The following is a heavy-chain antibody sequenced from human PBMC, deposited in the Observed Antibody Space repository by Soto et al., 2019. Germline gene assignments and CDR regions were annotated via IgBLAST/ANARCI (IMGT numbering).Heavy chain of an antibody. CDR3: ARISRYYSSGWYWFDP. Sequence: SGPTLVNPTQTLTLTCTFSGFSLSTSGMCVSWTCQPPGKALEWLALIDWDDDKYYSTSLKTRLTISKDTSKNQVVLTMTNMDPVDTATYYCARISRYYSSGWYWFDPWGQGTLVTVSS. J-gene: IGHJ5*02. V-gene: IGHV2-70*01. CDR1: GFSLSTSGMC. D-gene: IGHD6-19*01. CDR2: IDWDDDK.